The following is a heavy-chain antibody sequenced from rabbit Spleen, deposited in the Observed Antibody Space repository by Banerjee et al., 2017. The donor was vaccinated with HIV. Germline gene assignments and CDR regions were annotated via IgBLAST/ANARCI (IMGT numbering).Heavy chain of an antibody. CDR1: GFSFSDRDV. J-gene: IGHJ4*01. Sequence: QEQLEESGGGLVQPEGSLTLTCKASGFSFSDRDVMCWVRQAPGKGLEWITCINMVTGKSVYASWAKGRFIMSRTSSTTVTLQMTSLTVADTATYFCARAGEGGDGYRNLWGPGTLVTVS. CDR2: INMVTGKS. CDR3: ARAGEGGDGYRNL. D-gene: IGHD5-1*01. V-gene: IGHV1S45*01.